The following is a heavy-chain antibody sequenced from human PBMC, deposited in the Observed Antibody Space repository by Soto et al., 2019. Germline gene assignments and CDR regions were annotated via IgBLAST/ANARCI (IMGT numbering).Heavy chain of an antibody. V-gene: IGHV4-31*03. Sequence: PSETLSLTCTVSGGSMSSGGYYWSWIRQHPGKGLEWIGYIYYSGSTYYNPSLKSRVTISVDTSKNQFSLKLSSVTAADTAVYYCARDFRYYYDSSGYSYFDSWGQGTLVTVSS. J-gene: IGHJ4*02. D-gene: IGHD3-22*01. CDR1: GGSMSSGGYY. CDR2: IYYSGST. CDR3: ARDFRYYYDSSGYSYFDS.